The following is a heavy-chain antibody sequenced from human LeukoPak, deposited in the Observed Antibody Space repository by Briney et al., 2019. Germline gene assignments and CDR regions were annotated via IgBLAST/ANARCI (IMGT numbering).Heavy chain of an antibody. CDR2: INHSGST. CDR1: GGSFSGYY. V-gene: IGHV4-34*01. D-gene: IGHD2-2*01. Sequence: SETLSLTCAVYGGSFSGYYWSWIRQPPGKGLEWIGEINHSGSTNYNPSLKSRVTISVDTSKNQFSLKLSSVTAADTAVYYCAIYIVVVPAAKKNKWFDPWGQGTLVTVSS. J-gene: IGHJ5*02. CDR3: AIYIVVVPAAKKNKWFDP.